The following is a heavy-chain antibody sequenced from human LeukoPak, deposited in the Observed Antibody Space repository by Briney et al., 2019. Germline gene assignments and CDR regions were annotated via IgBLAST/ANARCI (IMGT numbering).Heavy chain of an antibody. D-gene: IGHD3-10*01. CDR2: INPNSGGT. V-gene: IGHV1-2*06. CDR3: ARARGLITMVRGVYYYYGMDV. Sequence: ASVKVSCKASGYTFTGYYMHWVRQAPGQGLEWMGRINPNSGGTNYAQKFQGRVTMTRDTSIGTAYMELSRLRSDDTAVYYCARARGLITMVRGVYYYYGMDVWGQGTTVTVSS. J-gene: IGHJ6*02. CDR1: GYTFTGYY.